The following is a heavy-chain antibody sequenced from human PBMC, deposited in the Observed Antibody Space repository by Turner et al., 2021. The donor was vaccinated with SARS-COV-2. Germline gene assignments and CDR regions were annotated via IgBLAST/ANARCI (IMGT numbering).Heavy chain of an antibody. Sequence: QLQLQEPGPGLVKPSETLSLPCTVSGGPISSSSYYWGWIRQPPGKGLEWIGSIYYSGSTDYNPSIKSRVTISVDTSKNQFSLKLSSVTAADTAVYYCAGEEVVFRASHTLYYYGMDVWGQGTTVTVSS. V-gene: IGHV4-39*01. CDR1: GGPISSSSYY. D-gene: IGHD3-22*01. J-gene: IGHJ6*02. CDR3: AGEEVVFRASHTLYYYGMDV. CDR2: IYYSGST.